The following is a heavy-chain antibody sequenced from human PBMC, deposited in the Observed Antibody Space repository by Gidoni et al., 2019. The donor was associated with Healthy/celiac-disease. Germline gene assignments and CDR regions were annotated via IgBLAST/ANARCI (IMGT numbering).Heavy chain of an antibody. V-gene: IGHV5-51*01. J-gene: IGHJ3*02. Sequence: EVQLVQSGAEVKKHGESLKISCKGSGYSFTSYWLGRVRQMPGKGLEWMGIIYPGDSDTRYSQAVQGQVTISADKSISTAYLQWSSLKASDTAMYYCARERYRGPHDAFDIWGQGTMVTVSS. CDR2: IYPGDSDT. CDR1: GYSFTSYW. D-gene: IGHD1-1*01. CDR3: ARERYRGPHDAFDI.